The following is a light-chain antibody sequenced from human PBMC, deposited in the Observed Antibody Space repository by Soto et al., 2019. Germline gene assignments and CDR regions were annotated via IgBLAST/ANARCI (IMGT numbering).Light chain of an antibody. CDR2: DVS. J-gene: IGLJ3*02. V-gene: IGLV2-11*01. CDR1: SSDVGDYNY. Sequence: QSALTQPRSVSGSPGQSVTISCTGTSSDVGDYNYVSWYQQYPGKAPRLVIYDVSKRPSGVPDRFSGSTSGNTASLTISGLQAEDEADYYCCSFAGSYTFWVFGGGTQLTVL. CDR3: CSFAGSYTFWV.